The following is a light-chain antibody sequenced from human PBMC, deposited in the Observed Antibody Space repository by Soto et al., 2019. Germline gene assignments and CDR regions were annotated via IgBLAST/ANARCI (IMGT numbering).Light chain of an antibody. V-gene: IGKV3-20*01. J-gene: IGKJ1*01. CDR3: HQYGSAPWT. CDR2: GAS. Sequence: EGVMRKSPGTLSLSPGEGATLSFGASQSVTSYLAWYQQRPGQAPRLLISGASNRATGTPDRFRGSGSGTDFTLTITRLEPEDFAVYYCHQYGSAPWTFGQGTMVDVK. CDR1: QSVTSY.